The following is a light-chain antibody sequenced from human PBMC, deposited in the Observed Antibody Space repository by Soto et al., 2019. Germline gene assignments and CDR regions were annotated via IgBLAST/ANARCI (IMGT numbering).Light chain of an antibody. CDR1: NIGSQS. V-gene: IGLV3-21*04. Sequence: SYVLTQPPSVSVSPGKTASITCGGNNIGSQSVHWYQQKPGQAPVLVVFYDRVRPSGIPERFSGSNSGNTATLTISRVEARDEADYYCQVWDSTTDQTGVFGGGTKLTVL. CDR2: YDR. CDR3: QVWDSTTDQTGV. J-gene: IGLJ2*01.